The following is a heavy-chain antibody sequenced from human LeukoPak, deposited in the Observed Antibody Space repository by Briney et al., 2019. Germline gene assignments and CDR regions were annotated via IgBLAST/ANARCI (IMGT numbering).Heavy chain of an antibody. CDR1: GGSIISHF. CDR2: IYTRGSA. Sequence: HSETLSVTRPVPGGSIISHFRSWMRPPAGRGREWVGRIYTRGSANYNPSLQSRVTMPVHTSKTQLSRHVSSVTAAPTAVYYSAGDRGSYTIRRYFDYWGQGTLVTVSS. J-gene: IGHJ4*02. D-gene: IGHD1-26*01. V-gene: IGHV4-4*07. CDR3: AGDRGSYTIRRYFDY.